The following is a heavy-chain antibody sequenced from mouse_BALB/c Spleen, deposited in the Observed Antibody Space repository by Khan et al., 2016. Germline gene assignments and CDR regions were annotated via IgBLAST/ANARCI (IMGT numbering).Heavy chain of an antibody. CDR1: GYTFTSYW. CDR3: ARSNRAY. J-gene: IGHJ3*01. V-gene: IGHV1-7*01. Sequence: QVQLQQSGAELAKPGASVKMSCKASGYTFTSYWMHWVKQRPGQGLEWIGYINPSTGYTEYNQKFKDKATLTADKSSSTAYMQLSSLTSEDSAVYYCARSNRAYWGQGTLVTVSA. CDR2: INPSTGYT.